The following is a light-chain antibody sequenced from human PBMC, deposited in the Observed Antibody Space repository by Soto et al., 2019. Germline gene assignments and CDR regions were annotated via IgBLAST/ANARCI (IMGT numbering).Light chain of an antibody. V-gene: IGKV1-39*01. CDR3: KQSYSTLGLT. CDR2: AAS. CDR1: QSITSY. J-gene: IGKJ4*01. Sequence: DIQMTQSPSSLSASVGDRVTITCRASQSITSYLNWYQQKPGKAPKLLIYAASSLQSGVPSRFSGSGSGTDFTLTISSLQPEDFPTYYCKQSYSTLGLTFGGGTKVEIK.